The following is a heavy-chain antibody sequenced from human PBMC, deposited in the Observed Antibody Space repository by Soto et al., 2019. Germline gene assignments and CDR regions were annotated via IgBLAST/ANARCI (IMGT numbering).Heavy chain of an antibody. Sequence: SETLSLTCAVSGGSISSSNWWSWVRQPPGKGLEWIGEIYHSGSTNYNPSLKSRVTISVDKSKNQFSLKLSSVTAADTAVYYCAKLTVTTAVIYYGMDVWGQGTTVTVSS. CDR3: AKLTVTTAVIYYGMDV. CDR2: IYHSGST. J-gene: IGHJ6*02. D-gene: IGHD4-4*01. CDR1: GGSISSSNW. V-gene: IGHV4-4*02.